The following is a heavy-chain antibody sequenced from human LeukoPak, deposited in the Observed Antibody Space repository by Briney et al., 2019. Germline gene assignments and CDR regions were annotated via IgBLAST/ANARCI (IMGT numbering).Heavy chain of an antibody. CDR1: GGTFSSYA. CDR2: IIPIFGTA. J-gene: IGHJ4*02. CDR3: ARNLYGGKTRYFDY. V-gene: IGHV1-69*01. Sequence: ASVKVSCKASGGTFSSYAISWVRQAPGQGLEWMGGIIPIFGTANYAQKFQGRVTITADESTSTAYMELSSLRSEDTAVYYCARNLYGGKTRYFDYRGQGTLVTVSS. D-gene: IGHD4-23*01.